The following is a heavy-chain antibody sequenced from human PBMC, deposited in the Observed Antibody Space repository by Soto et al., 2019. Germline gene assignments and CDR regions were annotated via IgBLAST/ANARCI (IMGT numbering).Heavy chain of an antibody. Sequence: GGSLRLSCAASGFTFSSYWMHWVRQAPGKGLVWVSRINSDGSSTSYADSVKGRFTISRDNAKNTLYLQMNSLRAEDTAVYYCARDGVTIFGDRRYYYYGMDVWGQGTTVTVSS. CDR2: INSDGSST. V-gene: IGHV3-74*01. CDR1: GFTFSSYW. J-gene: IGHJ6*02. CDR3: ARDGVTIFGDRRYYYYGMDV. D-gene: IGHD3-3*01.